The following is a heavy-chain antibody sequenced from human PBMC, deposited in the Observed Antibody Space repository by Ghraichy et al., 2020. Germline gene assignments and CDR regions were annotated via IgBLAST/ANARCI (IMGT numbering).Heavy chain of an antibody. Sequence: ETLSLTCAASGFTFSSYAMSWVRQAPGKGLEWVSAISGSGGSTYYADSVKGRFTISRDNSKNTLYLQMNSLRAEDTAVYYCAKDLVMITFGGVIVNWGQGTLVIVSS. CDR1: GFTFSSYA. D-gene: IGHD3-16*02. V-gene: IGHV3-23*01. CDR2: ISGSGGST. J-gene: IGHJ4*02. CDR3: AKDLVMITFGGVIVN.